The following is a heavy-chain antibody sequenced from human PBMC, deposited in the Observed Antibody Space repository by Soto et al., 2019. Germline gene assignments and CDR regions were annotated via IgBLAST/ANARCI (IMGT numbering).Heavy chain of an antibody. Sequence: ASVKVSCKASGYTFTGYYMHCVRQAPGQGLEWMGWINPNSGGTNYAQKFQGWVTMTRDTSISTAYMELSRLRSDDTAVCYCARQMIGAPGAFDIWGQGTMVTLSS. D-gene: IGHD3-22*01. CDR2: INPNSGGT. CDR1: GYTFTGYY. V-gene: IGHV1-2*04. J-gene: IGHJ3*02. CDR3: ARQMIGAPGAFDI.